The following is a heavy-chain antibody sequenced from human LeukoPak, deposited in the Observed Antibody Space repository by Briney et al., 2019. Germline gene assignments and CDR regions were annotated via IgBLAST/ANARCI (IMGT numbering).Heavy chain of an antibody. V-gene: IGHV3-30*02. CDR2: IRYDGSNK. CDR1: GFTFRSYG. D-gene: IGHD5-18*01. J-gene: IGHJ5*02. CDR3: AKPPVDTAMALNWFDP. Sequence: GGSLRLSCAASGFTFRSYGMHWVRLAPGKGLEWVAFIRYDGSNKYYADSVKGRFTISRDNSKNTLYLQMNSLRAEDTAVYYCAKPPVDTAMALNWFDPWGQGTLVTVSS.